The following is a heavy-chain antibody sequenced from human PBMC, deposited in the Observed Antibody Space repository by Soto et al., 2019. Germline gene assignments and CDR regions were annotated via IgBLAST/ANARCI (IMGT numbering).Heavy chain of an antibody. CDR2: ISTYNGNT. Sequence: QVQLVQSGAEVKKPGASVKVSCKASGYTFTSYAINWVRQAPGQGLEWMGWISTYNGNTNYAQKLQGRVTLTTDTSTSTAYMELRSLRSDDTAVYYCARTFDYDSSGYYSPVDYWGQGTLVTVSS. CDR3: ARTFDYDSSGYYSPVDY. D-gene: IGHD3-22*01. V-gene: IGHV1-18*01. J-gene: IGHJ4*02. CDR1: GYTFTSYA.